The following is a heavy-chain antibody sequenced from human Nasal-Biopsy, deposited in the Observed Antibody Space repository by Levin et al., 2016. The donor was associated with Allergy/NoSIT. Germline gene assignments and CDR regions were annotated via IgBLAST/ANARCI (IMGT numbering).Heavy chain of an antibody. J-gene: IGHJ3*01. D-gene: IGHD3-3*01. Sequence: LSLTCAASGFMFNNYALDWVRQAPGKGLEWVALISYDGSNEFYADSVKGRFTISRDNSKNTLFLQMNGLRTEDTAVYYCARPEGGHYDFWSGFSSHDLFDVWGQGTMVTVSS. CDR3: ARPEGGHYDFWSGFSSHDLFDV. V-gene: IGHV3-30-3*01. CDR1: GFMFNNYA. CDR2: ISYDGSNE.